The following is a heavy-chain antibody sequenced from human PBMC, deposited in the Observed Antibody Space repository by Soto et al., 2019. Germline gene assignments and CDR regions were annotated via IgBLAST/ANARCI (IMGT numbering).Heavy chain of an antibody. CDR2: IYYSGST. CDR1: GGSSSNHY. J-gene: IGHJ3*02. CDR3: ARRYAVQVFDI. V-gene: IGHV4-59*11. Sequence: SETLSLTYSVAGGSSSNHYWSCIRQPPGKGLEWIGYIYYSGSTNYNPSLKSRVTISVDTSKNQFSLKLSSVTAADTAVYYCARRYAVQVFDIWVKRTTV. D-gene: IGHD5-12*01.